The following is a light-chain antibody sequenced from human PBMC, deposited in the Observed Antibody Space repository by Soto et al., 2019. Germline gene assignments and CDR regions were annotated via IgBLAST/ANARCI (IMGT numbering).Light chain of an antibody. CDR1: QGISSY. CDR2: AAS. J-gene: IGKJ3*01. Sequence: IQLTQSPSSLSASVGDRVTITCRASQGISSYLVWYQQKPGKAPKLLIYAASTLQSGVPSRFSGGGSGTEFTLTISSLQPEDFATYYCQQFSSYPLTFGPGTKVDIK. CDR3: QQFSSYPLT. V-gene: IGKV1-9*01.